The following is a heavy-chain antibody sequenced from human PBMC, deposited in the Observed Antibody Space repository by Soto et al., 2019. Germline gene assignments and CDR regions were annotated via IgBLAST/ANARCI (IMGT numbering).Heavy chain of an antibody. CDR3: ARDHGIQLWIDY. Sequence: KASETLSLTCTVSGGSVSSGSYYWSWIRQPPGKGLEWIGYIYYSGSTNYNPSLKSRVTISVDTSKNQFSLKLSSVTAADTAVYYCARDHGIQLWIDYWGQGTLVTVSS. D-gene: IGHD5-18*01. V-gene: IGHV4-61*01. J-gene: IGHJ4*02. CDR2: IYYSGST. CDR1: GGSVSSGSYY.